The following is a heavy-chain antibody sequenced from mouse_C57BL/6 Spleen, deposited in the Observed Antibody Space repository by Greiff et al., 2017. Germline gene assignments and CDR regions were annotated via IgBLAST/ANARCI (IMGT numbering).Heavy chain of an antibody. V-gene: IGHV14-4*01. Sequence: VQLQQSGAELVRPGASVKLSCTASGFNIKDDYMHWVKQRPEQGLEWIGWIDPENGDTEYASKFQGKATITADTSSNTAYLQLSSLTSEDTAVYYCTLYYSNPAWFAYWGQGTLVTVSA. J-gene: IGHJ3*01. D-gene: IGHD2-5*01. CDR3: TLYYSNPAWFAY. CDR2: IDPENGDT. CDR1: GFNIKDDY.